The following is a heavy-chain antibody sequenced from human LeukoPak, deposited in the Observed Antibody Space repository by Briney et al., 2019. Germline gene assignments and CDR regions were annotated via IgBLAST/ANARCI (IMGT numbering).Heavy chain of an antibody. D-gene: IGHD3-9*01. Sequence: PSETLSLTCTVSGDSISSYYWSWIRQPPGKGLEWIGYIYYSGSTNYNPSLKSRVTISVDTSKNQFSLKLSSVTAADTAVYYCARGILTGYSLDDYWGQGTLVTVSS. CDR1: GDSISSYY. J-gene: IGHJ4*02. V-gene: IGHV4-59*01. CDR2: IYYSGST. CDR3: ARGILTGYSLDDY.